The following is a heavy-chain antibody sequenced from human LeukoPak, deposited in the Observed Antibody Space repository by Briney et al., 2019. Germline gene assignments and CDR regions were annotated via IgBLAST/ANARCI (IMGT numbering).Heavy chain of an antibody. CDR3: THISSTPDRFAS. D-gene: IGHD2-15*01. V-gene: IGHV3-15*01. CDR2: IKSKGGGGTT. J-gene: IGHJ4*02. Sequence: GGSLRLSCEVSGLIFIDAWVSWVRQAPGKGLEWVGRIKSKGGGGTTDHAAPVKGRFTISRDDSKSTVYLQMSSLRIEDTAIYYCTHISSTPDRFASWGQGTLVTVSS. CDR1: GLIFIDAW.